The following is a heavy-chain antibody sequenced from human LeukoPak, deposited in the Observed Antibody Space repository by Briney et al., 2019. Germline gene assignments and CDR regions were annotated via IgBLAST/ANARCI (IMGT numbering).Heavy chain of an antibody. D-gene: IGHD3-3*01. J-gene: IGHJ5*02. Sequence: GGSLRLSCAASGFTFSSYWMSWVRQAPGKGREWVANIKRDGSEKYYVDSVKGRFTISRDNAKNSLYLQMNSLRAEDTAVYYCARVFSDFWSGYSYGWWFDPWGQGTLVTVSS. CDR2: IKRDGSEK. CDR3: ARVFSDFWSGYSYGWWFDP. CDR1: GFTFSSYW. V-gene: IGHV3-7*01.